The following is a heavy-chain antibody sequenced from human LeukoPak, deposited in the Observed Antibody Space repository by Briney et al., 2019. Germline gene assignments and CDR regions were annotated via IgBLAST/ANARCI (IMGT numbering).Heavy chain of an antibody. CDR2: IDRSGGST. CDR3: ARGSHGEHDS. V-gene: IGHV3-23*01. J-gene: IGHJ5*01. Sequence: GDSLRLSCAAFGFSFNIYAMSWVRQAPGKGLEWVAAIDRSGGSTFYADSVKGRFTISKDNSKNTLYLQINSLRVDDTAIYYCARGSHGEHDSWGQGTLVTVSS. D-gene: IGHD4-17*01. CDR1: GFSFNIYA.